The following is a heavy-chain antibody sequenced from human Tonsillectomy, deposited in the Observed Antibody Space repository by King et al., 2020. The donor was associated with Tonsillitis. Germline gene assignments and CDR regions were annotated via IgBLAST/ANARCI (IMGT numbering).Heavy chain of an antibody. CDR3: ARDRAVWRYFDY. D-gene: IGHD2-8*01. Sequence: VQLVESGGGLVQPGGSLRLSCAASGFTVSSNYMSWVRQAPGKGLEWVSVIYSGGSTYYADSVKGRFTISRDNSKNTLYLQMNSLRAEDTAVYYCARDRAVWRYFDYWGQGTLVTVSS. J-gene: IGHJ4*02. CDR1: GFTVSSNY. CDR2: IYSGGST. V-gene: IGHV3-66*01.